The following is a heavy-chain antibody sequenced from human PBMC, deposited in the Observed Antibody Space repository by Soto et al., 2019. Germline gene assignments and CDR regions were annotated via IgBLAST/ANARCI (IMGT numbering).Heavy chain of an antibody. V-gene: IGHV3-30*18. CDR3: SKDRRGGRAVLDS. CDR1: GFSFSNYG. J-gene: IGHJ4*02. Sequence: GGSLRLSCAASGFSFSNYGMHWVRQAPGKGLEWVAVISYDGSSKYHADSVKGRFTISRDNSKSTLHLQMNSLRAEDTAVYYCSKDRRGGRAVLDSWGQGTPVTVSS. CDR2: ISYDGSSK. D-gene: IGHD2-8*01.